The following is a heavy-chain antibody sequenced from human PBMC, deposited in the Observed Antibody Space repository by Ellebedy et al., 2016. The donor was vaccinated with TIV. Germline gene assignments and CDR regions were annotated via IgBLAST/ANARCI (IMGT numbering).Heavy chain of an antibody. D-gene: IGHD4-17*01. CDR2: IKQDGTEE. CDR1: GFTFPTFW. CDR3: ARGLSDYGDFDLDY. V-gene: IGHV3-7*03. J-gene: IGHJ4*02. Sequence: GESLKISCAASGFTFPTFWKNWVRQAPGKGLEWVANIKQDGTEENYVDSAKGRFTISRDNARKLVFLHMASLRVDDSAVYYCARGLSDYGDFDLDYWGQGTLVTVSS.